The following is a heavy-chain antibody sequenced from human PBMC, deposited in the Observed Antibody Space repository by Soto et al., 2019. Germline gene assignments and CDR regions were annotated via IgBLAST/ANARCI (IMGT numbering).Heavy chain of an antibody. J-gene: IGHJ3*02. CDR1: GYTFTSYD. D-gene: IGHD6-13*01. CDR2: MNPNSGNT. V-gene: IGHV1-8*01. CDR3: ATFLSQYAYSRSNGAFDI. Sequence: QVQLVQSGAEVKKPGASVKVSCKASGYTFTSYDINWVRQATGQGLEGMGWMNPNSGNTGYAQKFQRRVTKTRNTSISTAYMELSSLRSEDTAVYYCATFLSQYAYSRSNGAFDIWGQGTMVTVSS.